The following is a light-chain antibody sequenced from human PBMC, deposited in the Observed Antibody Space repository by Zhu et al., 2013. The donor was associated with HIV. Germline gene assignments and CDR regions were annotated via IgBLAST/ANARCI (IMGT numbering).Light chain of an antibody. CDR3: QTWDASLSV. CDR1: KLGDKY. V-gene: IGLV3-1*01. CDR2: QDS. J-gene: IGLJ1*01. Sequence: SYELTQPPSVSVSPGQTASITCSGDKLGDKYACWYQQKPGQSPVLVIYQDSKRPSGIPERFSGSNSGNTATLTISGTQAMDEADYYCQTWDASLSVFGPGTKVTVL.